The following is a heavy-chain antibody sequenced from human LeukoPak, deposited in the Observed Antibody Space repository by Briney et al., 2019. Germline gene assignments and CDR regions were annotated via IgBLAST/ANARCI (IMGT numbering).Heavy chain of an antibody. CDR1: GGSISSYY. CDR2: IYYSGST. D-gene: IGHD1-20*01. Sequence: SETLSLTCTVSGGSISSYYWSWIRRPPGKGLEWIGYIYYSGSTNHNPSLKSRVTISVDTSKNQFSLKLSSVTAADTAVYYCARRITGTTSKGWFDPWGQGTLVTVSS. CDR3: ARRITGTTSKGWFDP. V-gene: IGHV4-59*08. J-gene: IGHJ5*02.